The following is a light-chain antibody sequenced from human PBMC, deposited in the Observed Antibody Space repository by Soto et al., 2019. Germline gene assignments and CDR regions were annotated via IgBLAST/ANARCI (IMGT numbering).Light chain of an antibody. V-gene: IGKV3-20*01. CDR1: QTVSSSF. CDR2: AAS. Sequence: EIVLTQSPGTLSLSPGERATLSCRASQTVSSSFLAWYQQTPGQAPRLLIYAASSRATGIPDRFSGSGSGTDFTLTISRLEPEDFAVYYCQQYGSSLWTFGQGTKVDI. CDR3: QQYGSSLWT. J-gene: IGKJ1*01.